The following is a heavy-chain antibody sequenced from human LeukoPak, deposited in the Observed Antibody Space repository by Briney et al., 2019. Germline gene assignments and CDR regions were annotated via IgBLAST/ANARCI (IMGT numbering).Heavy chain of an antibody. CDR1: GFTFSSYS. CDR3: ARRSGLRYFDWADPWHYFDY. J-gene: IGHJ4*02. CDR2: ISSSSSTI. Sequence: GGSLRLSCAASGFTFSSYSMNWVRQAPGKGLEWVSYISSSSSTIYYADSVKGRFTISRDNAKNSLYLQMNSLRAEDTAVYYCARRSGLRYFDWADPWHYFDYWGQGTLVTVSS. V-gene: IGHV3-48*01. D-gene: IGHD3-9*01.